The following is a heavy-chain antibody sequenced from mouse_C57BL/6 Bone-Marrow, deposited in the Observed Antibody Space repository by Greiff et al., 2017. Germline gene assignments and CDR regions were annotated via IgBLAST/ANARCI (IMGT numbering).Heavy chain of an antibody. Sequence: VQLQQSGAELVKPGASVKLSCTASGFNIKDYYMHWVKQRTEQGLEWIGRIDPEDGETKYAPKFQGKATITADTSSNTAYLQLSSLTSADTAVYYCARTRGVYYDYDGFYYAMDYWGQGTSVTVSS. J-gene: IGHJ4*01. CDR2: IDPEDGET. V-gene: IGHV14-2*01. CDR3: ARTRGVYYDYDGFYYAMDY. D-gene: IGHD2-4*01. CDR1: GFNIKDYY.